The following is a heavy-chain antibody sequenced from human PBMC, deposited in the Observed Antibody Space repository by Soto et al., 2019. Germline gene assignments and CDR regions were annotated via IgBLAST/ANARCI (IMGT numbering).Heavy chain of an antibody. Sequence: ASVKVSCKASGGTFSSYAISWVRQAPGQGLEWMGGIIPIFGTANYAQKFQGRVTITADESTSTAYMELSSLRSEDTAVYYCARRPAATDNWFDPWGQGTLVTVSS. J-gene: IGHJ5*02. CDR1: GGTFSSYA. CDR2: IIPIFGTA. D-gene: IGHD2-2*01. CDR3: ARRPAATDNWFDP. V-gene: IGHV1-69*13.